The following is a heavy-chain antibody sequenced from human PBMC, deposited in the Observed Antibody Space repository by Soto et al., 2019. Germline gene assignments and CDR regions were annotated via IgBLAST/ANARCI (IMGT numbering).Heavy chain of an antibody. CDR1: GGTFSSYA. J-gene: IGHJ5*02. Sequence: GASVKVSCNASGGTFSSYAISWVRQAPGQGLEWMGGIIPIFGTANYAQKFQGRVTITADESTSTAYMELSSLRSEDTAVYYCAREDYDFWSGYPWFDPWGQGTLVTVSS. D-gene: IGHD3-3*01. CDR2: IIPIFGTA. CDR3: AREDYDFWSGYPWFDP. V-gene: IGHV1-69*13.